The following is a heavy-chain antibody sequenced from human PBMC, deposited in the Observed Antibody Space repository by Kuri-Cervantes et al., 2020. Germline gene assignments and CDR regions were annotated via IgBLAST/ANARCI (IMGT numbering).Heavy chain of an antibody. CDR2: IYYSGST. D-gene: IGHD3-22*01. CDR1: GGSISSSSYY. Sequence: GSLRLSCTVSGGSISSSSYYWGWIRQPPGKGLEWIGSIYYSGSTYYNPSLKSRVTIPVDTSKNQFSLKLSSVTAADTAVYYCARVFRSGYYYLYAFDIWGQGTMVTVSS. V-gene: IGHV4-39*07. CDR3: ARVFRSGYYYLYAFDI. J-gene: IGHJ3*02.